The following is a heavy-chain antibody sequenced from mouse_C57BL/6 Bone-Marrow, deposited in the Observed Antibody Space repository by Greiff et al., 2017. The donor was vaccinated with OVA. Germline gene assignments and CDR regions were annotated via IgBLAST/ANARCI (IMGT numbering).Heavy chain of an antibody. J-gene: IGHJ4*01. CDR3: TTAYGRGDY. D-gene: IGHD1-1*01. Sequence: EVHLVESGAELVRPGASVKLSCTASGFNIKDDYMHWVKQRPEQGLEWIGWIDPENGDTEYASKFQGKATITADTSSNTAYLQLSSLTSEDTAVYYCTTAYGRGDYWGQGTSVTVSS. V-gene: IGHV14-4*01. CDR1: GFNIKDDY. CDR2: IDPENGDT.